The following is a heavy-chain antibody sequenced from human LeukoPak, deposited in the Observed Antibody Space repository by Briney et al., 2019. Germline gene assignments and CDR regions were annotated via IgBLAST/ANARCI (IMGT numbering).Heavy chain of an antibody. CDR3: ARVGNYGSGSYLLY. Sequence: ASVKVSFKASGYTFTGYYIHWVRQAPGQGLEWMGWINPNSGGTNYSQKFQVRVTMTRDTSISTAYMELSRLRSDDTAVYYCARVGNYGSGSYLLYWGPGTLVTVSS. CDR1: GYTFTGYY. CDR2: INPNSGGT. J-gene: IGHJ4*02. D-gene: IGHD3-10*01. V-gene: IGHV1-2*02.